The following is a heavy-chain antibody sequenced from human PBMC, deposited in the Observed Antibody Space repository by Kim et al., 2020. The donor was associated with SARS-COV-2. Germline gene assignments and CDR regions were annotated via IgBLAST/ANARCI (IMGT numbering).Heavy chain of an antibody. CDR3: ARDEVINWRRAGFDP. V-gene: IGHV3-48*02. CDR1: GFTFSSYS. CDR2: ISSSSSTI. J-gene: IGHJ5*02. D-gene: IGHD2-21*01. Sequence: GGSLRLSCAASGFTFSSYSMNWVRQAPGKGLEWVSYISSSSSTIYYADSVKGRFTISRDNAKNSLYLQMNSLRDEDTAVYYCARDEVINWRRAGFDPWGQGTLVTVSS.